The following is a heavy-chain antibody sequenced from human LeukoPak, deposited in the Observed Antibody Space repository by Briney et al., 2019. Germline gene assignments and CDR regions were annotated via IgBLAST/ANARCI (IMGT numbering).Heavy chain of an antibody. CDR2: LRSDGSNK. CDR1: GFTFSNYG. CDR3: ARWSSSWPRG. J-gene: IGHJ4*02. V-gene: IGHV3-30*02. Sequence: GESLRLSCAASGFTFSNYGMHWVRQAPGKGLEWVAFLRSDGSNKYHADSVKGRFTISRDNSKNTLYLQMNSLRAEDTAVYYCARWSSSWPRGWGQGTLVTVSS. D-gene: IGHD6-13*01.